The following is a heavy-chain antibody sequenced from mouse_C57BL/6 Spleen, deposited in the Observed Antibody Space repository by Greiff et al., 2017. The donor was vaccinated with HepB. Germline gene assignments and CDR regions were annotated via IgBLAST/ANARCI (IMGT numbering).Heavy chain of an antibody. Sequence: VQLKESGAELVKPGASVKLSCTASGFNIKDYYMHWVKQRTEQGLEWIGRIDPEDGETKYAPKFQGKATITADTSSNTAYLQLSSLTSEDTAVYYCARPDYGSSYYWYVDVWGTGTTVTVSS. V-gene: IGHV14-2*01. CDR3: ARPDYGSSYYWYVDV. J-gene: IGHJ1*03. D-gene: IGHD1-1*01. CDR2: IDPEDGET. CDR1: GFNIKDYY.